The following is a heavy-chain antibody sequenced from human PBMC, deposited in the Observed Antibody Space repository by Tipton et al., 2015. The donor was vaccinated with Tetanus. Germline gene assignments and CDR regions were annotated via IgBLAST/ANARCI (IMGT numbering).Heavy chain of an antibody. D-gene: IGHD2/OR15-2a*01. Sequence: SLRLSCSASGFIFSNYWMSWVRQAPGKGLEWVANINRDGSGKYYVDSVKGRFTISRDEAKNSLYLQMKSLRVGDTAVYFCARARTQGLRGLYAFDIWGQGTMVTVSS. CDR3: ARARTQGLRGLYAFDI. CDR1: GFIFSNYW. V-gene: IGHV3-7*04. J-gene: IGHJ3*02. CDR2: INRDGSGK.